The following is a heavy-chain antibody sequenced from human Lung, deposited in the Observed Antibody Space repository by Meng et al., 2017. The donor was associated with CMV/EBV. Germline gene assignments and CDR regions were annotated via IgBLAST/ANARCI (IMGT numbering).Heavy chain of an antibody. V-gene: IGHV3-48*03. CDR2: ISSGGTSR. CDR1: GFTFSSYE. D-gene: IGHD6-13*01. J-gene: IGHJ5*02. CDR3: TRGSASWSEYNWFDP. Sequence: GGSLRLXCATSGFTFSSYEMNWVRQAPGKGLEWISYISSGGTSRYYADSVKGRFSISIDNAKNSLYLQMNSLRVEDTALYYCTRGSASWSEYNWFDPWGQGTVVTVSS.